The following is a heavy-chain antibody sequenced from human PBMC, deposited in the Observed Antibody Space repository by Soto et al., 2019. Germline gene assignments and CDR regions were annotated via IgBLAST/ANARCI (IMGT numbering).Heavy chain of an antibody. V-gene: IGHV3-53*01. D-gene: IGHD6-6*01. J-gene: IGHJ3*02. CDR3: ARDYSSSQDAFDI. CDR2: IYSGGST. Sequence: GGSLRLSCAASGFTVSRNYMSGVRQAPGKGREWVSVIYSGGSTYYADSVKGRFTISRDNSKNTLYLQMISLRAADTAVYYCARDYSSSQDAFDIWGQGTMVTVSS. CDR1: GFTVSRNY.